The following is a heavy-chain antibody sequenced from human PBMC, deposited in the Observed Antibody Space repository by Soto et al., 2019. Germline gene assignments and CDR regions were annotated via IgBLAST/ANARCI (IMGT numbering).Heavy chain of an antibody. V-gene: IGHV1-46*01. CDR1: GYTFSNHY. D-gene: IGHD3-22*01. Sequence: QVQLVQSGAEVKRPGASVKISCEASGYTFSNHYIHWVRQAPGQGLEWIGIINPSGGTASNAQKFQGRVTMTRDTSASTAYLMLSSLTSGDPAVYYCAREGSYYFDSRNDYWGQGPLVTVSS. CDR3: AREGSYYFDSRNDY. J-gene: IGHJ4*02. CDR2: INPSGGTA.